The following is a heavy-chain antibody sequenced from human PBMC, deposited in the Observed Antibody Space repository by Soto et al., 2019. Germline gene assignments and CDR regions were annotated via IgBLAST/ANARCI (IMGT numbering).Heavy chain of an antibody. V-gene: IGHV1-8*01. CDR2: MNPNSGNT. D-gene: IGHD3-10*01. CDR3: ATGGAHSYGSLAY. CDR1: GYTFTSYD. Sequence: SVKVSCTASGYTFTSYDINWVRQATGQGLEWMGWMNPNSGNTGYAQKFQGRVTMTRNTSISTAYMELSSLRSEDTAMYYCATGGAHSYGSLAYWGQGTPVPVSS. J-gene: IGHJ4*02.